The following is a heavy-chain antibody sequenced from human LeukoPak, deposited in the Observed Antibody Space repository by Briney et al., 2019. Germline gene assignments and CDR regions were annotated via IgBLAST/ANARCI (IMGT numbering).Heavy chain of an antibody. CDR1: GFTFSSYG. CDR2: IRYDGSNK. J-gene: IGHJ5*02. CDR3: ALLIAAAGTDWFDP. V-gene: IGHV3-30*02. D-gene: IGHD6-13*01. Sequence: PGGSLRLSCAASGFTFSSYGMHWVRQAPGKGLEWVAFIRYDGSNKYYADSVKGRFTISRDNAKNSLYLQMNSLRAEDTAVYYCALLIAAAGTDWFDPWGQGTLVTVSS.